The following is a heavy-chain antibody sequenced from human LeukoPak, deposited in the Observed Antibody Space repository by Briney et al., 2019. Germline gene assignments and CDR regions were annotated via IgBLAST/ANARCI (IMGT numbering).Heavy chain of an antibody. CDR3: AKVSRKGYYFDY. CDR2: ISWNSGGI. D-gene: IGHD1-14*01. J-gene: IGHJ4*02. CDR1: GFTFDDYA. Sequence: GGSLRLSCAASGFTFDDYAMHWVRQAPGKGLEWVSGISWNSGGIGYADSVKGRFTISRDNAKNSLYLQMNSLRAEDTALYYCAKVSRKGYYFDYWGQGTLVTVSS. V-gene: IGHV3-9*01.